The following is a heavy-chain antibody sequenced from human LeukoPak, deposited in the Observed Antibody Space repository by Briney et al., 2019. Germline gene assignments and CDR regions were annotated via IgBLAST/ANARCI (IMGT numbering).Heavy chain of an antibody. CDR1: GASISKFY. Sequence: PSETLSLICSISGASISKFYWSWIRQPPGKGLEWIGEINHSGSTNYNPSLKSRVTISVDTSKNQFSLKLSSVTAADTAVYYCARGRYSSGWYWPYYFDYWGQGTLVTVSS. D-gene: IGHD6-19*01. J-gene: IGHJ4*02. CDR3: ARGRYSSGWYWPYYFDY. CDR2: INHSGST. V-gene: IGHV4-34*01.